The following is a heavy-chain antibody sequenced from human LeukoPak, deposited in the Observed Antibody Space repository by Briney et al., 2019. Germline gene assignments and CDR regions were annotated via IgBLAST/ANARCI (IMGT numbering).Heavy chain of an antibody. CDR2: ISAGSSYK. CDR3: ATERRGVFES. Sequence: GGSLRLPGAASGSTFSSNEMIWVGQAPGKGLEWVSSISAGSSYKFSAGSVQGRFTSSRDDAKNSLYVQTNSLGVDDTAVYYCATERRGVFESWGQGSLVTVSS. D-gene: IGHD3-10*01. V-gene: IGHV3-21*03. CDR1: GSTFSSNE. J-gene: IGHJ4*02.